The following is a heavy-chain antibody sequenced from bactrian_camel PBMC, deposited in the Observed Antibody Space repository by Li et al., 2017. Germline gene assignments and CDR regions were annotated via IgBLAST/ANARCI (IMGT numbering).Heavy chain of an antibody. D-gene: IGHD3*01. CDR2: IYTATGGT. CDR3: AAHKFGCRGNVRRTTYDY. V-gene: IGHV3S1*01. CDR1: GSTSSIGC. Sequence: HVQLVESGGGSVQSGGSLRLSCSASGSTSSIGCTRWFRQAPGKEREAIGTIYTATGGTFIPPSMKGRFTISQENDKRMLYLEMNNLKPEDTAMYYCAAHKFGCRGNVRRTTYDYWGQGTQVTVS. J-gene: IGHJ4*01.